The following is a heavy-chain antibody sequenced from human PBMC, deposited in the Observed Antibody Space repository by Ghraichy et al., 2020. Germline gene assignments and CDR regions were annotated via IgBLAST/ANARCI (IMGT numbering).Heavy chain of an antibody. V-gene: IGHV1-24*01. D-gene: IGHD2-2*01. J-gene: IGHJ5*02. CDR1: GYTLTELS. Sequence: ASVKVSCKVSGYTLTELSMHWVRQAPGKGLEWMGGFDPEDGETIYAQKFQGRVTMTEDTSTDTAYMELSSLRSEDTAVYYCVMAVVPAGGHWFDPWGQGTLVTVSS. CDR2: FDPEDGET. CDR3: VMAVVPAGGHWFDP.